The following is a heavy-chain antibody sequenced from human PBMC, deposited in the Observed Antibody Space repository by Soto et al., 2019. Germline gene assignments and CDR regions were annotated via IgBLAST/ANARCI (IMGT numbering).Heavy chain of an antibody. J-gene: IGHJ4*02. CDR2: TNYRPKWYD. V-gene: IGHV6-1*01. D-gene: IGHD5-12*01. CDR3: ARGEYRGYDFDY. Sequence: QVLLQQSGPGLVKPSQTLSLTCAISGDSVSSNSAAWNWIRQSPSRGLEWLGRTNYRPKWYDNYTISVKSQTSTHPDTPQNQLALHPNSASPEDTAVYYCARGEYRGYDFDYWRQGTLVTVSS. CDR1: GDSVSSNSAA.